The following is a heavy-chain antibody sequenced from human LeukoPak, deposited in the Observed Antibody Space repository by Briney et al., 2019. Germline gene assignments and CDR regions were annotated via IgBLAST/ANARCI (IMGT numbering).Heavy chain of an antibody. Sequence: GASVKVSCKASGYTFTGYYLYWVRQAPGQGLEWMGWINSNSGGTTYAQKFQGRVTMTRGTSINTAYMELSGLRYDDTAVYYCAREYNDATLSMTVVGYWGQGTLVTVSS. V-gene: IGHV1-2*02. CDR1: GYTFTGYY. CDR3: AREYNDATLSMTVVGY. D-gene: IGHD3-22*01. CDR2: INSNSGGT. J-gene: IGHJ4*02.